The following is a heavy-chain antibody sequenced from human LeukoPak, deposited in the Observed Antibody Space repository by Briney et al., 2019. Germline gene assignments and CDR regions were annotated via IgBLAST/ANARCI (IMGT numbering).Heavy chain of an antibody. CDR2: ISYDGSNK. CDR3: ARTATHDYGDKTQTFDY. Sequence: GGSLRLSCAASGFTFSSYAMHWVRQAPGKGLEWVAVISYDGSNKYYADSVKGRFTISRDNSKNTLYLQMNSLRAEDTAVYYCARTATHDYGDKTQTFDYWGQGTLVTVSS. D-gene: IGHD4-17*01. V-gene: IGHV3-30-3*01. J-gene: IGHJ4*02. CDR1: GFTFSSYA.